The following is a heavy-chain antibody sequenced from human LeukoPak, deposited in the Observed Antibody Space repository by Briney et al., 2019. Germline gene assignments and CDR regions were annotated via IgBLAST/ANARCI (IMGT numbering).Heavy chain of an antibody. CDR1: GDSIGSYY. D-gene: IGHD3-22*01. J-gene: IGHJ4*02. CDR3: ARDPSGFYGFDY. Sequence: SETLSLTCTVSGDSIGSYYWSWIRQPPGKGLEWIGHIYYSGSTSYNPSLKSRVSISVDTSKNQFSLKLSSVTAADTAVYYCARDPSGFYGFDYWGQGTLVTVSS. CDR2: IYYSGST. V-gene: IGHV4-59*01.